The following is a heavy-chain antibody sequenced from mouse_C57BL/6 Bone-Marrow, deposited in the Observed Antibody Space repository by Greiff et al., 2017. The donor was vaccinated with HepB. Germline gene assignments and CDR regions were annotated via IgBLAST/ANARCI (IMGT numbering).Heavy chain of an antibody. CDR3: ARSTRRGLYFDY. CDR2: IDPSVSET. D-gene: IGHD2-1*01. CDR1: GYTFTSYW. J-gene: IGHJ2*01. V-gene: IGHV1-52*01. Sequence: QVQLQQSGAELVRPGSSVKLSCKASGYTFTSYWMHWVKQRPIQGLEWIGNIDPSVSETHYNQKFKDKATLTVDKSSSTAYMQLSSLTSEDSAVYYCARSTRRGLYFDYWGQGTTLTVSS.